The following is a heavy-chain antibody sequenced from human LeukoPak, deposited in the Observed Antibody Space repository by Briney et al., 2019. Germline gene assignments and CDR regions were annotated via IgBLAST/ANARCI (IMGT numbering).Heavy chain of an antibody. J-gene: IGHJ4*02. D-gene: IGHD3-22*01. CDR2: ISSSSSTI. Sequence: GGSLRLSCAASGLTFRNYAMSWVRQAPGKGLEWVSYISSSSSTIYYADSVKGRFTISRDNAKNSLYLQMNSLRAEDTAVYYCARGSTYYDSSGQVPFDYWGQGTLVTVSS. V-gene: IGHV3-48*01. CDR3: ARGSTYYDSSGQVPFDY. CDR1: GLTFRNYA.